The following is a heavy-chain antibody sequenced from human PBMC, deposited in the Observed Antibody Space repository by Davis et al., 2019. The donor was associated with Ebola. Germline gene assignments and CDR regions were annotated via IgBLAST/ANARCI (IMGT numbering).Heavy chain of an antibody. D-gene: IGHD3-3*01. CDR1: GFTFSNYW. J-gene: IGHJ4*02. CDR2: IKQDGSEK. CDR3: ACTIFGVVSSFDH. Sequence: GGSLRLSCAASGFTFSNYWMSWVRQAPGKGLEWVANIKQDGSEKYYVDSVKGRFTISRDNARNSLYLQMNSLRDEDTAVYYCACTIFGVVSSFDHWGQGTLVTVSS. V-gene: IGHV3-7*01.